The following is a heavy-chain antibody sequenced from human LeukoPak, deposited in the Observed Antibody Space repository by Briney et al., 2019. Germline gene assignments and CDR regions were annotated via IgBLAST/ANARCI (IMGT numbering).Heavy chain of an antibody. D-gene: IGHD1-26*01. CDR1: DGSFSSSSYY. CDR3: ARLDRVGSRYKDFDY. V-gene: IGHV4-39*02. J-gene: IGHJ4*02. CDR2: ISYSGST. Sequence: SETLSLTCSVSDGSFSSSSYYWGWIRQPPGKGLEWIGSISYSGSTFYSPSLKSRVTISVDTSKNHFSLKLSSVTAADTAVYYCARLDRVGSRYKDFDYWGQGTLVTVSS.